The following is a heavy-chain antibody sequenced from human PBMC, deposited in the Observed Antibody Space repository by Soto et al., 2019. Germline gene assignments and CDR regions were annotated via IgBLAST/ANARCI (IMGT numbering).Heavy chain of an antibody. D-gene: IGHD6-19*01. CDR2: IYYSGST. V-gene: IGHV4-39*01. Sequence: QLQLQESDPGLVKPSETLSLTCTVSGGSISSSSYYWGWIRQPPGKGLEWIGSIYYSGSTYYNPSLKSRVTISVDTSKNQFSLKLSSVTAADTAVYYCASGGKVAGFDYWGQGTLVTVSS. CDR1: GGSISSSSYY. CDR3: ASGGKVAGFDY. J-gene: IGHJ4*02.